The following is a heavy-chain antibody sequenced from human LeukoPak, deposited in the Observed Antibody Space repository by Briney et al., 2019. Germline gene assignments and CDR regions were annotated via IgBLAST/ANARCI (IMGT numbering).Heavy chain of an antibody. J-gene: IGHJ6*02. D-gene: IGHD6-19*01. CDR3: ARSKQWLGTDV. V-gene: IGHV3-66*01. Sequence: GGSLRLSCAASGFTVSSNYMSWVRQAPGKGLEWVSVIYSGGSTYNADSVKGRFTISRDNSKNTLYLQMNSLRAEDTAVYYCARSKQWLGTDVWGQGTTVTVSS. CDR2: IYSGGST. CDR1: GFTVSSNY.